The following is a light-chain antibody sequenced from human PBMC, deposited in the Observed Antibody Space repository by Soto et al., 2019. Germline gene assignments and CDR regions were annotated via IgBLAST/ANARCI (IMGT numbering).Light chain of an antibody. CDR1: QSVRSSY. Sequence: EIVLTQSPGTLSLSPGERATLSCRASQSVRSSYLAWYQQKLGQAPRLLIYGVSNRATGIPDRFSGSGSGTDFTLTISRLESEDFAVYYCQQYGTSPTTFGQATKVQIK. CDR3: QQYGTSPTT. CDR2: GVS. J-gene: IGKJ1*01. V-gene: IGKV3-20*01.